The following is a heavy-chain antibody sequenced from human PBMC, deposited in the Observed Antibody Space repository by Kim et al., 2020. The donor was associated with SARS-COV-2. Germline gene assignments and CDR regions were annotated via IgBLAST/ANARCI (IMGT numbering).Heavy chain of an antibody. J-gene: IGHJ5*02. Sequence: SETLSLTCAVYGGSFSGYYWSWIRQPPGKGLEWIGEINHSGSTNYNPSLKSRVTISVDTSKNQFSLKLSSVTAADTAVYYCAREGVWWLRFSANWFDPWGQGTLVTVSS. V-gene: IGHV4-34*01. CDR1: GGSFSGYY. D-gene: IGHD5-12*01. CDR3: AREGVWWLRFSANWFDP. CDR2: INHSGST.